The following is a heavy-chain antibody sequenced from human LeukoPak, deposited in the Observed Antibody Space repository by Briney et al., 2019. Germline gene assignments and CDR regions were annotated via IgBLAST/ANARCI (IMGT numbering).Heavy chain of an antibody. D-gene: IGHD1-7*01. Sequence: GASVKVSCKASGGTFSSYAISWVRQAPGQGLEWMGRIIPILGIANYAQKFQGRVTITAHKSTSTAYMELSSLRSEDTAVYYCARGTTLGVPFDYWGQGTPVTVSS. V-gene: IGHV1-69*04. CDR3: ARGTTLGVPFDY. CDR2: IIPILGIA. J-gene: IGHJ4*02. CDR1: GGTFSSYA.